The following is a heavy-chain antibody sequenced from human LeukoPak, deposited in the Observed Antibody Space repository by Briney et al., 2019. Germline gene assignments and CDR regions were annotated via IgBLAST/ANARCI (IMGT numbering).Heavy chain of an antibody. V-gene: IGHV7-4-1*02. CDR2: INTNTGNP. CDR3: ARDGFDSSSWYKYFDY. J-gene: IGHJ4*02. CDR1: GYTFTSYG. D-gene: IGHD6-13*01. Sequence: ASVKVSCKASGYTFTSYGISWVRQAPGQGLEWMGWINTNTGNPTYAQGFTGRFVFSLDTSVSTAYLQISSLKAEDTAVYYCARDGFDSSSWYKYFDYWGQGTLVTVSS.